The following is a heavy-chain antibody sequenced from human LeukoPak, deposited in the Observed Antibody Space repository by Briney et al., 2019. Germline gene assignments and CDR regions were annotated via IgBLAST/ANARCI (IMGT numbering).Heavy chain of an antibody. V-gene: IGHV3-53*01. CDR1: GFIFSNYW. J-gene: IGHJ4*02. CDR2: IYTGGGR. CDR3: ARGIDY. Sequence: GGSLRLSCATSGFIFSNYWMSWVRQAPGKELEWVSVIYTGGGRYYADSVRGRFTISRDTSKNMVFLQMNSLRVEDTAVYYCARGIDYWGRGTLVTVSS.